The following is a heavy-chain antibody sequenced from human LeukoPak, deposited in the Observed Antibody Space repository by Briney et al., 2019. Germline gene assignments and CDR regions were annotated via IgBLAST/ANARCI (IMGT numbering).Heavy chain of an antibody. CDR1: GFTFSSYA. V-gene: IGHV3-9*01. CDR2: ISWNSGSI. J-gene: IGHJ4*02. D-gene: IGHD6-19*01. Sequence: PGGSLRLSCAASGFTFSSYAMSWVRQAPGKGLEWVSGISWNSGSIGYADSVKGRFTISRDNAKNSLYLQMNSLRAEDTALYYCAKAFGIAVAGRKGYFDYWGQGTLVTVSS. CDR3: AKAFGIAVAGRKGYFDY.